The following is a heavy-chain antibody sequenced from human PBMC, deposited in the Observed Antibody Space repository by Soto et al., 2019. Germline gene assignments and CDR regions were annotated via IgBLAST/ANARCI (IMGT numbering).Heavy chain of an antibody. CDR3: ARDSSGYYYFDY. D-gene: IGHD3-22*01. J-gene: IGHJ4*02. Sequence: SVKVSCKASGGTFSSYAISWVRQAPGQGLEWMGGIIPIFGTANYAQKFQGRVTITADESTSTAYMELSSLRSEDTAVYYCARDSSGYYYFDYWGQGTLVTVSS. V-gene: IGHV1-69*13. CDR1: GGTFSSYA. CDR2: IIPIFGTA.